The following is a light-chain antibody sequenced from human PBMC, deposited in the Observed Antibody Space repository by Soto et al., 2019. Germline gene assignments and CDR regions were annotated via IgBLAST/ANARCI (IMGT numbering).Light chain of an antibody. CDR1: SSDVGGYNY. Sequence: QSALTQPASVSGSPGQSITISCTGTSSDVGGYNYVSWYQQHPGKAPKLMIYDVSNRPSGVSNRFSGSKSVNTASLTISGLQAEDEADYYCSSYSSSNTGVFGTGTKVTVL. CDR3: SSYSSSNTGV. J-gene: IGLJ1*01. V-gene: IGLV2-14*01. CDR2: DVS.